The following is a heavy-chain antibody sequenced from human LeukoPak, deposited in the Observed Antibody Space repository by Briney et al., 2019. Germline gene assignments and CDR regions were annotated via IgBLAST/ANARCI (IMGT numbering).Heavy chain of an antibody. V-gene: IGHV2-5*01. CDR1: GFSLSTGVG. J-gene: IGHJ4*02. CDR3: AHTVYDSSGSSCFFDY. CDR2: IYWNDEK. D-gene: IGHD3-22*01. Sequence: SGPTPVKPTQTLTLTCTFSGFSLSTGVGVGWIRQPPGKALEWLALIYWNDEKRYSPSLKSRLTITKDTSKNQVALTMTKMDPVDTATYYCAHTVYDSSGSSCFFDYWGQGSLLTVSS.